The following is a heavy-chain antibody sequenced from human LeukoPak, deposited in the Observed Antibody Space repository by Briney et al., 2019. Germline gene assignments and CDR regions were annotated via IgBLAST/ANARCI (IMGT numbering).Heavy chain of an antibody. D-gene: IGHD6-19*01. Sequence: GGSLRLSCAGSGFSFSSYGMHWVRQAPGKGLEWMAFIRSDGSNKYYADSVKGRFTISRDNSKNTLYPQMNSLRAEDTAVYYCARILDSAWGELGYWGQGTPVTVSS. CDR1: GFSFSSYG. CDR3: ARILDSAWGELGY. CDR2: IRSDGSNK. J-gene: IGHJ4*02. V-gene: IGHV3-30*02.